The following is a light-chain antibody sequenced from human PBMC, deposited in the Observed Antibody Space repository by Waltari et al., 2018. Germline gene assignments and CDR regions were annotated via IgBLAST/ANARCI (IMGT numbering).Light chain of an antibody. CDR1: QSISGA. J-gene: IGKJ1*01. CDR2: GAS. Sequence: EILLTQSPGTLSLSPGERATLSCRASQSISGALAWYQQKPGQAPRPLIYGASNRATGIPDRFSGSGSGTEFSLTVSRLEPEDFAVYYCQHYVRLPVTFGQGTRVEI. V-gene: IGKV3-20*01. CDR3: QHYVRLPVT.